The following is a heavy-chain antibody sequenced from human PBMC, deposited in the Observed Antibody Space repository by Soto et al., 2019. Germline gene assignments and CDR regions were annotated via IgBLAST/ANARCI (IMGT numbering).Heavy chain of an antibody. CDR2: INPITGDT. Sequence: QVQLVQSGAEVKKPGASVRVSCKASGYTFTDYYLHWVRQAPGQGLEWMGWINPITGDTKSTQKFQARVTTTRDTSIGTASLELTSLTSDDTAVYYCARVTSFQDGMDVWGQGTTVSVS. J-gene: IGHJ6*02. CDR1: GYTFTDYY. CDR3: ARVTSFQDGMDV. V-gene: IGHV1-2*02. D-gene: IGHD2-2*01.